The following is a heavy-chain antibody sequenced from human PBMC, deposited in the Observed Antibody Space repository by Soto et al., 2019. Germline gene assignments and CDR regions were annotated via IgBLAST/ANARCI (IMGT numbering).Heavy chain of an antibody. J-gene: IGHJ4*02. CDR2: LLHSVGVFESSST. CDR1: CFSIAITSE. Sequence: SEALSPSSAVSCFSIAITSEWICSRLRPVEGLEWIGSLLHSVGVFESSSTPYNPFSKSRDAVSADTAKDQFDLKLTFMTATETAVYFCARNGSSSYFDSWGQGTLVTVSS. D-gene: IGHD2-2*01. CDR3: ARNGSSSYFDS. V-gene: IGHV4-38-2*01.